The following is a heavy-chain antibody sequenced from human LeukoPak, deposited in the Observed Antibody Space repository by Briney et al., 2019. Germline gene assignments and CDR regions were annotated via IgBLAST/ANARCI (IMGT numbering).Heavy chain of an antibody. CDR1: GITFSRYW. D-gene: IGHD3-22*01. Sequence: PGGSLRLSCAASGITFSRYWMSWVRQAPGKGLEWVANIKQDGGEKYYVDSVKGRFTISRDNAKNSLYLQMNSLRAEDTAVYYCAREPPTYYYDSSGYDWGQGTLVTVSS. V-gene: IGHV3-7*01. CDR3: AREPPTYYYDSSGYD. J-gene: IGHJ4*02. CDR2: IKQDGGEK.